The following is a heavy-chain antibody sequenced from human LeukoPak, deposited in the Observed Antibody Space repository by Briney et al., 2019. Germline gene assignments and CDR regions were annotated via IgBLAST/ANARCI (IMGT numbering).Heavy chain of an antibody. CDR3: AIPSRVTVNGYMDV. J-gene: IGHJ6*03. D-gene: IGHD1-14*01. CDR1: GGTFSSYA. V-gene: IGHV1-69*05. Sequence: SVKVSCKASGGTFSSYAISWVRQAPGQGLEWMGGIIPIFGTANYAQKFQGRVTMTRDMSTSTVYMELSSLRSEDTAVYYCAIPSRVTVNGYMDVWGKGTTVTVSS. CDR2: IIPIFGTA.